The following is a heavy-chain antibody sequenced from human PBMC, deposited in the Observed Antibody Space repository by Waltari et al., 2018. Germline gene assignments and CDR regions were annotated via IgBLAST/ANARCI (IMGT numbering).Heavy chain of an antibody. D-gene: IGHD3-10*01. CDR1: GFSFSNYG. Sequence: EVQLLESGETLLQPGGSLRLSCTASGFSFSNYGLTWVRQAPGKGLGWVSAISRDGGATFYGDAVRGRSTISRDNSKNTVYLEINSLRVDDTAKYYCARWSVSGSYYDSWGQGILVAVSS. CDR2: ISRDGGAT. V-gene: IGHV3-23*01. J-gene: IGHJ4*02. CDR3: ARWSVSGSYYDS.